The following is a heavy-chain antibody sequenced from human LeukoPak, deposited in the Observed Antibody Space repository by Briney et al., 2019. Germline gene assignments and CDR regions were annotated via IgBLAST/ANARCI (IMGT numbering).Heavy chain of an antibody. CDR2: INPNSGGT. Sequence: ASVKVSCKASGYTFTGYYMHWVRQAPGQGLEWMGWINPNSGGTNYAQKFQGRVTTTRDTSISTAYMELSRLRSDDTAVYYCARSRDFDSSGHFDYWGQETLVTVSS. V-gene: IGHV1-2*02. J-gene: IGHJ4*02. CDR3: ARSRDFDSSGHFDY. CDR1: GYTFTGYY. D-gene: IGHD3-22*01.